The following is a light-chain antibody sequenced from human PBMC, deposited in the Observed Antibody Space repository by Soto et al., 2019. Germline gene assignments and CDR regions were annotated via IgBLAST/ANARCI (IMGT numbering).Light chain of an antibody. CDR1: QAVNTR. J-gene: IGKJ2*01. CDR2: LAS. Sequence: EIVLTQSPATLSSFPGDRVTLSCRASQAVNTRLAWYQHKPGQAPRLLIYLASNRAAGVPARFSGSGSGTDFTLTISSLQAEDVAVYYCQQYYIVPYTFGQGTKLEI. V-gene: IGKV3D-11*01. CDR3: QQYYIVPYT.